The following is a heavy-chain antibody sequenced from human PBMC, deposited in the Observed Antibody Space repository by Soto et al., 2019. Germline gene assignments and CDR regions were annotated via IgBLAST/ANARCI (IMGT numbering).Heavy chain of an antibody. CDR1: GDSITSRNW. J-gene: IGHJ6*02. Sequence: QVQLQESGPGLVLPSGTLSLTCGVSGDSITSRNWWAWVRQTPGKGREWIGEMHYDGTHNYNPSLKSRAITAINTTRNQFSLRLKALTAADTALYYGATQTVSYCLDIWGQGTMVTVSS. CDR2: MHYDGTH. CDR3: ATQTVSYCLDI. V-gene: IGHV4-4*02. D-gene: IGHD4-17*01.